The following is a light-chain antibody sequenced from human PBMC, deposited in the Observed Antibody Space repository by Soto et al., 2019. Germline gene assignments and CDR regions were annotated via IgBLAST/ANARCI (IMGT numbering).Light chain of an antibody. V-gene: IGKV3-11*01. J-gene: IGKJ3*01. CDR3: QQRSNWPPRGIT. Sequence: EIVLTQSPATLSLSPGERATLSCRASQSVSTFLAWYQQKPGQAPRLLIYDASTRATGIPARFSGSGSGTDFTLTISILEPEDFAFYYCQQRSNWPPRGITFGPGTKVDF. CDR2: DAS. CDR1: QSVSTF.